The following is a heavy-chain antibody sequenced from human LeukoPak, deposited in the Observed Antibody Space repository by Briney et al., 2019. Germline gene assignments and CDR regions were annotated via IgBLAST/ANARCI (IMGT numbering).Heavy chain of an antibody. D-gene: IGHD6-13*01. CDR3: ARGKATGPNYYYGMDV. V-gene: IGHV1-69*04. CDR1: GGTFSSYA. CDR2: IIPILGIA. J-gene: IGHJ6*02. Sequence: GASVKVSCKASGGTFSSYAISWVRQAPGQGLEWMGRIIPILGIANYAQKFQGRVTITADKSTSTAYMELSSLRSEDTAVYYCARGKATGPNYYYGMDVWGQGTTDTVSS.